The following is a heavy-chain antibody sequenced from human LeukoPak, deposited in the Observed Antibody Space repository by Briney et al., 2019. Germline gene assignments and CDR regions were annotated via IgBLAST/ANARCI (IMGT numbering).Heavy chain of an antibody. CDR2: IYSTGST. Sequence: SETLSLTCIVSGDSLSGYNWSCIRQPAGKGPEWIGRIYSTGSTNYNPSLKSRVTMSVDRSKNQFSLRMNSMTAADTAVYFCMRDLGRFDSWGQGALVLVSS. CDR3: MRDLGRFDS. CDR1: GDSLSGYN. J-gene: IGHJ5*01. V-gene: IGHV4-4*07.